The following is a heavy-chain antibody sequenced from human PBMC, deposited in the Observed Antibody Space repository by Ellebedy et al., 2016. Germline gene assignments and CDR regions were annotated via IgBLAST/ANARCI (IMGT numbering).Heavy chain of an antibody. V-gene: IGHV3-23*01. CDR1: GFTFSSYA. CDR2: ISGSGGST. J-gene: IGHJ4*02. CDR3: AKHRYEWVVAAESDY. Sequence: LSLTXXASGFTFSSYAMSWVRQAPGKGLEWVSAISGSGGSTYYADSVKGRFTISRDNSKNTLYLQMNSLRAEDTAVYYCAKHRYEWVVAAESDYWGQGTLVTVSS. D-gene: IGHD2-15*01.